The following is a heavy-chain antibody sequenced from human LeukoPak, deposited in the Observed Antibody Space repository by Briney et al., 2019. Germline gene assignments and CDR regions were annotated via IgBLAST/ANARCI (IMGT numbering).Heavy chain of an antibody. CDR3: ARAPVTAPNPIDY. Sequence: SETLSLTCTVSGGSTSSGDYYWSWIRQPPGKGLEWVGYIYYSGSTYYNPSLKRRVIISVDTSKNQYSLKVRSVTAADTAVYYCARAPVTAPNPIDYWGQGTLVT. CDR2: IYYSGST. V-gene: IGHV4-30-4*01. CDR1: GGSTSSGDYY. D-gene: IGHD2/OR15-2a*01. J-gene: IGHJ4*02.